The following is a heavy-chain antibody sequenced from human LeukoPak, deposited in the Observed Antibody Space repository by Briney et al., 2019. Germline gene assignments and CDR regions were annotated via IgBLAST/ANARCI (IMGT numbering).Heavy chain of an antibody. CDR1: GFTFSSYA. V-gene: IGHV3-30-3*01. CDR2: ISYDGSNK. CDR3: ARDWYYYDSSGYRPFDY. Sequence: GGPLRLSCAASGFTFSSYAMHWVRQAPGKGLEWVAVISYDGSNKYYADSVKGRFTISRDNSKNTLYLQMNSLRAEDTAVYYCARDWYYYDSSGYRPFDYWGQGTLVTVSS. J-gene: IGHJ4*02. D-gene: IGHD3-22*01.